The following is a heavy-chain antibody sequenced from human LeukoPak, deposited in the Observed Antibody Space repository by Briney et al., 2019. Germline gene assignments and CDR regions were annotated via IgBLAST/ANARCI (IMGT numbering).Heavy chain of an antibody. CDR3: ARGDWFDP. J-gene: IGHJ5*02. CDR2: IYSGGST. V-gene: IGHV3-66*01. Sequence: GGSLRLSCAASGFTFSSYAMSWVRQAPGKGLEWVSVIYSGGSTYYADSVKGRFTISRDNSKNTLYLQMNSLRAEDTAVYYCARGDWFDPWGQGTLVTVSS. CDR1: GFTFSSYA.